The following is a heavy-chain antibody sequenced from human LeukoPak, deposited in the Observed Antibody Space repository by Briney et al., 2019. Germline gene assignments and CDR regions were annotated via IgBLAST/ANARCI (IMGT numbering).Heavy chain of an antibody. V-gene: IGHV5-51*01. CDR1: GYSFTNYW. CDR3: ARQYCTTTSCYTDDAFDI. Sequence: GESLKISCKGSGYSFTNYWIGWVRQMPGKGLERMGIIYPGDSDTRYSPSFQGQVTISADKSISTAYLQWSSLKASDTAMYYCARQYCTTTSCYTDDAFDIWGQGTMVTVSS. D-gene: IGHD2-2*02. J-gene: IGHJ3*02. CDR2: IYPGDSDT.